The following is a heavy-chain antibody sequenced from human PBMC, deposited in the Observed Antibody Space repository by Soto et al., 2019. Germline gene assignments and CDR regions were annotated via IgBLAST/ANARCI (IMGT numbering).Heavy chain of an antibody. Sequence: QVPLVQSGAEVKKPGASVKVSCKASGYTFTSYGISWVRQAPGQGLEWMGWISAYNGNTNYAQKLQGRVTMTTDTSTSTAYMELRSLRSDDTAVYYCARGYCSGGSCRYYYYYYMDVWGKGTTVTVSS. D-gene: IGHD2-15*01. CDR2: ISAYNGNT. V-gene: IGHV1-18*01. CDR3: ARGYCSGGSCRYYYYYYMDV. CDR1: GYTFTSYG. J-gene: IGHJ6*03.